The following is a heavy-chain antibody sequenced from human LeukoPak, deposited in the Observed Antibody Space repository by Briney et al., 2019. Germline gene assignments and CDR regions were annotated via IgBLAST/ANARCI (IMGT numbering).Heavy chain of an antibody. CDR2: ISSTTDYK. CDR1: GFTFSAYY. Sequence: GGSLRLSCAASGFTFSAYYMNWVRQAPGKGLEWVSSISSTTDYKVYADSLKGRFTIPRDNAKNSLYLQMNSLRAEDTAVYYCARAKNIKMTTILDYWGQGTLVTVSS. D-gene: IGHD5-24*01. J-gene: IGHJ4*02. V-gene: IGHV3-21*01. CDR3: ARAKNIKMTTILDY.